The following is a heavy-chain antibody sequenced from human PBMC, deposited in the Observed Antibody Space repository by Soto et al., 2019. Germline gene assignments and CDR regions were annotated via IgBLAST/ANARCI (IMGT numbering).Heavy chain of an antibody. Sequence: SETLSLTCTVSGGSISSYYWSWVRQPPGKGLEWIGEINDSGNINYNPSLKSRVTILVDTAKKQISLKLSSLTAPDTGVYFCARGLILWFGELTRRGGYYYYMDVWGKGTSVTVSS. D-gene: IGHD3-10*01. CDR2: INDSGNI. J-gene: IGHJ6*03. CDR1: GGSISSYY. CDR3: ARGLILWFGELTRRGGYYYYMDV. V-gene: IGHV4-34*01.